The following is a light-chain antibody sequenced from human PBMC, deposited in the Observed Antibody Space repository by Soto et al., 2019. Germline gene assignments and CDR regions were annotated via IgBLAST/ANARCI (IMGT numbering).Light chain of an antibody. Sequence: QSALTQPASVSGSPGQSITISCTGTSSDVGSHNLVSWYQQHPGQAPKLMIYEVSKRPLGVSARFSASKSGTTASLTISGLQAEDEDDYYCCSYGGSRAVFGGGTQLTVL. V-gene: IGLV2-23*02. CDR2: EVS. CDR1: SSDVGSHNL. CDR3: CSYGGSRAV. J-gene: IGLJ7*01.